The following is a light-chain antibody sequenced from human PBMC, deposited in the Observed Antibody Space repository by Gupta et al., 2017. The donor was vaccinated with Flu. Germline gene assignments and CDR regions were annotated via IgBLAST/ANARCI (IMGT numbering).Light chain of an antibody. J-gene: IGKJ1*01. Sequence: ATLGYPASISCSTSHGRVYSDGNSYLDWIQQRPGQSPRRLIYLGSNRDSGVPDRFSGSGSGTDFTLTISSVEADDFGIYYCKQRKHCPWAFGQGTKVEIK. CDR2: LGS. CDR1: HGRVYSDGNSY. CDR3: KQRKHCPWA. V-gene: IGKV2-30*01.